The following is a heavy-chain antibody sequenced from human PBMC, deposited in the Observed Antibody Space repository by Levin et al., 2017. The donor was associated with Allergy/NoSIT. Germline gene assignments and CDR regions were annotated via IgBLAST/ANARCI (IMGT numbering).Heavy chain of an antibody. Sequence: ASVKVSCKASGYTFTGYYMHWVRQAPGQGLEWMGWINPNSGGTNYAQKFQGRVTMTRDTSISTAYMELSRLRSDDTAVYYCARVDHDFWSGKIAFDIWGQGTMVTVSS. V-gene: IGHV1-2*02. CDR1: GYTFTGYY. D-gene: IGHD3-3*01. CDR2: INPNSGGT. CDR3: ARVDHDFWSGKIAFDI. J-gene: IGHJ3*02.